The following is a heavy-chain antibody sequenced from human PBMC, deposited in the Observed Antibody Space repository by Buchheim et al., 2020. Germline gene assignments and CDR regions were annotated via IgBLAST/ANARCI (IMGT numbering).Heavy chain of an antibody. CDR3: ARIVSHGTDY. Sequence: EVQLVESGGDLVQPGGSLRLSCAASGFTFSNFWMGWVRQAPGKGLEWVATIKQDGSEKSYVDSVKGRFTIYRDNAKNSVFLQMNSLRAEDTAMYYCARIVSHGTDYWGQGTL. D-gene: IGHD1-1*01. CDR2: IKQDGSEK. J-gene: IGHJ4*02. V-gene: IGHV3-7*03. CDR1: GFTFSNFW.